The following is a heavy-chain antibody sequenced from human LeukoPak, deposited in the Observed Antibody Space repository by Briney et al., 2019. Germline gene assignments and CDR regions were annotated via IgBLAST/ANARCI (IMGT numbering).Heavy chain of an antibody. D-gene: IGHD6-19*01. Sequence: QASETLSLTCTVSGGSISIPYWSWIRQPPGEGLEWIGYIYYSGSTDYNPPLKSRVTMSVDTSKNQFSLKLSSVTAADTAVYYCARGASSGWYRNWFDPWGQGTLVTVSS. CDR1: GGSISIPY. CDR2: IYYSGST. CDR3: ARGASSGWYRNWFDP. V-gene: IGHV4-59*11. J-gene: IGHJ5*02.